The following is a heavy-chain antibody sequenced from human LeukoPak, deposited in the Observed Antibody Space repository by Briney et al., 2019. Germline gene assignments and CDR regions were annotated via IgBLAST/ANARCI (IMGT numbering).Heavy chain of an antibody. Sequence: PGRSLRLSCAASGFTVSSNYMSWVRQAPGKGLEWVSVIYSGGSTYYADSVKGRFTISRDNSKNTLYLQMNSLRAEDTAVYYCARDLSGSYFFDYWGQGTLVTVSS. CDR3: ARDLSGSYFFDY. J-gene: IGHJ4*02. V-gene: IGHV3-66*02. D-gene: IGHD1-26*01. CDR1: GFTVSSNY. CDR2: IYSGGST.